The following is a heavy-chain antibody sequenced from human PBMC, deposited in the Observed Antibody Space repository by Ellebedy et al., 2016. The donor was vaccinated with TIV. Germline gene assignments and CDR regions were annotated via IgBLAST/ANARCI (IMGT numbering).Heavy chain of an antibody. D-gene: IGHD3-9*01. CDR3: ARELRLRYFDYDY. CDR2: ISSSSSTI. CDR1: GFTFSSYS. Sequence: GEFLKISCAASGFTFSSYSMNWVRQAPGKGLEWVSYISSSSSTIYYADSVKGRFTISRDNAKNSLYLQMNSLRDEDTAVYYCARELRLRYFDYDYWGQGTLVTVSS. V-gene: IGHV3-48*02. J-gene: IGHJ4*02.